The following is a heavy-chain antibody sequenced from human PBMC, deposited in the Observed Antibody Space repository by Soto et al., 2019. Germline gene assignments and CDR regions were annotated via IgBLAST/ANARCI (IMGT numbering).Heavy chain of an antibody. CDR3: ARLVAAGITYYFDS. D-gene: IGHD2-21*01. V-gene: IGHV2-5*02. CDR1: AFSLSTSGVG. CDR2: IYWDDDK. Sequence: SGPTLVNPTQTLTLTCTFSAFSLSTSGVGVGWIHQPPGKALEWLTFIYWDDDKRYSPSLKSRLTITKDTSKNQVVLTMTNMDPVDTATYYCARLVAAGITYYFDSWGQGTLVTVSS. J-gene: IGHJ4*02.